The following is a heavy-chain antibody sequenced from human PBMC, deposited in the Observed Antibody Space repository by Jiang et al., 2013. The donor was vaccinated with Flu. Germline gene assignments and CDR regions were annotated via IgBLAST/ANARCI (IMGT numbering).Heavy chain of an antibody. CDR3: ARPPVRHSSGYYDS. CDR1: GFTFSGYY. CDR2: ISSSANTI. J-gene: IGHJ4*02. D-gene: IGHD6-19*01. Sequence: VQLVESGGGLVKPGGSLRLSCTASGFTFSGYYMSWIRQAPGKGLEWVSYISSSANTIYYADSVKGRITVSRDNAKNSLYLQVNSLRAEDTAMYYCARPPVRHSSGYYDSWGQGTLVTVSS. V-gene: IGHV3-11*01.